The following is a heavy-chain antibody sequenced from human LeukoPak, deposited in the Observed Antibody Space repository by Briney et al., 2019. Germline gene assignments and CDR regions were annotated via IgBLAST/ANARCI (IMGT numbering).Heavy chain of an antibody. CDR2: IRSKANSYAT. Sequence: GGSLRLSCAASGFTFSGSAMPWVCQASGKGLEWVGRIRSKANSYATAYAASVKGRFTISRDDSKNTAYLQMNSLKTEDTAVYYCTRHGPRGYYDSSGYYYYYYGMDVWGQGTTVTVSS. CDR1: GFTFSGSA. CDR3: TRHGPRGYYDSSGYYYYYYGMDV. J-gene: IGHJ6*02. V-gene: IGHV3-73*01. D-gene: IGHD3-22*01.